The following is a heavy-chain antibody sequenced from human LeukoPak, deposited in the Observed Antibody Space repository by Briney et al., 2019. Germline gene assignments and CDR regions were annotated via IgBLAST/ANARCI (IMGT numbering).Heavy chain of an antibody. V-gene: IGHV1-8*02. Sequence: ASVKVSCKASGYTFKNYDINWVRQATGQGLEWMGWMNPNSGNTGFAEKFQDRVSMTRDTSINTAYMELTSLRSGDTAVYYCARATPGGLHGYSFDYWGQGTVVTVYS. J-gene: IGHJ4*02. CDR2: MNPNSGNT. CDR3: ARATPGGLHGYSFDY. CDR1: GYTFKNYD. D-gene: IGHD5-24*01.